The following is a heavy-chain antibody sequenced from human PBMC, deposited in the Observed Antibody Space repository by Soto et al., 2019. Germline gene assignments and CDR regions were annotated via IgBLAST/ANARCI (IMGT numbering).Heavy chain of an antibody. CDR2: IHYSGST. CDR3: ARGHYYDSSGYSRDNWFDP. V-gene: IGHV4-59*01. Sequence: SETLSLTCTVSGDSISSYYWSWIRQPPGKGLEWIGYIHYSGSTNYNPSLKSRVTISVDTSKNQFSLKLSSVTAADTAVYYCARGHYYDSSGYSRDNWFDPWGQGTLVTVSS. D-gene: IGHD3-22*01. CDR1: GDSISSYY. J-gene: IGHJ5*02.